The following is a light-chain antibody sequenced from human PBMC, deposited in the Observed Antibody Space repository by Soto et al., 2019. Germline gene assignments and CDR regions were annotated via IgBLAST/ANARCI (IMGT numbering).Light chain of an antibody. CDR1: HHFVSTC. V-gene: IGKV3-20*01. Sequence: PGARTPASSRPSHHFVSTCLAWYQQKRGQAPRFLIYGASSRATGIPDRFSGSGSGTDFTLTITRLQPEDSAVYFCQQYTGPPTTFGQGTRLEIK. CDR2: GAS. CDR3: QQYTGPPTT. J-gene: IGKJ5*01.